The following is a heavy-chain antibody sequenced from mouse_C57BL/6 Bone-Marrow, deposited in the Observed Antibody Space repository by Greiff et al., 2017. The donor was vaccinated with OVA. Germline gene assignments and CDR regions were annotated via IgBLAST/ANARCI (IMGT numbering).Heavy chain of an antibody. Sequence: VQLQQSGPELVKPGASVKISCKASGYAFSSSWMNWVKQRPGTGLEWIGRIYPGDGDTNYNGKFKGKATLTADKSSSTAYMQLSSLTSEDSAVYCCATTVVDYWGQGTTLTVSS. CDR2: IYPGDGDT. J-gene: IGHJ2*01. D-gene: IGHD1-1*01. CDR3: ATTVVDY. V-gene: IGHV1-82*01. CDR1: GYAFSSSW.